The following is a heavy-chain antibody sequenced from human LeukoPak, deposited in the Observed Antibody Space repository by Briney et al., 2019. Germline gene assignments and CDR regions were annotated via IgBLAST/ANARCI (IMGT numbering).Heavy chain of an antibody. CDR2: INPNSGGT. V-gene: IGHV1-2*06. J-gene: IGHJ4*02. CDR1: GYTFTGYY. D-gene: IGHD6-19*01. CDR3: ARSGYSSGRWVDY. Sequence: GASVKVSCKASGYTFTGYYMHWVRQAPGQGLEWMGRINPNSGGTNYAQKFQGRVTMTRDTSISTAYMELSRLRSDDTAVYYCARSGYSSGRWVDYWGQGTLVTVSS.